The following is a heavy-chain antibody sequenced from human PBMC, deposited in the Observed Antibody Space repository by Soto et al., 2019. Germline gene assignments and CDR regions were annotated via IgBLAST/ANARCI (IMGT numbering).Heavy chain of an antibody. CDR3: ARVFSSGSGWMYYFDF. J-gene: IGHJ4*02. Sequence: QVELQESGPRLVKSSGTLSLTCEVSSGSISTGNWWSWVRQPPGKGPEWIGEIYYTGATNYNPSLKSRVTMTIDKSKDQFSLILTSATAADTAVYYCARVFSSGSGWMYYFDFWGQGILVSVSS. CDR1: SGSISTGNW. V-gene: IGHV4-4*02. CDR2: IYYTGAT. D-gene: IGHD6-25*01.